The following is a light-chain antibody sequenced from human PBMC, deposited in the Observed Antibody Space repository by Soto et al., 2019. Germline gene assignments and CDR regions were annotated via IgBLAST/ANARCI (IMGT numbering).Light chain of an antibody. Sequence: QSVLTQPASVSGSPGQSITISCTGTSSDVGGYNYVSWYQQYPGKAPKLMIYEVNNRPSGVSNRFSGSKSGNTASLTISGLQAEDEADYYCTSYASSSTYVFGTETKVTVL. V-gene: IGLV2-14*01. CDR1: SSDVGGYNY. J-gene: IGLJ1*01. CDR2: EVN. CDR3: TSYASSSTYV.